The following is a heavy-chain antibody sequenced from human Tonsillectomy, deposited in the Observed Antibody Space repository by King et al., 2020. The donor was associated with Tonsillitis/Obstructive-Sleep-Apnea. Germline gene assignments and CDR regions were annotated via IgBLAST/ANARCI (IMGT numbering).Heavy chain of an antibody. Sequence: VQLVESGGGLIQPGGSLRLSCAASGFTVSSNYMSWVRQAPGKGLEWVSVIYSGGSTYYADSVKGRFTISRDNSKNTQYLQMNSLRAEDTAVYYCASRPYYDSSGYFDAFDIWGQGTMVTVSS. J-gene: IGHJ3*02. V-gene: IGHV3-53*01. D-gene: IGHD3-22*01. CDR1: GFTVSSNY. CDR3: ASRPYYDSSGYFDAFDI. CDR2: IYSGGST.